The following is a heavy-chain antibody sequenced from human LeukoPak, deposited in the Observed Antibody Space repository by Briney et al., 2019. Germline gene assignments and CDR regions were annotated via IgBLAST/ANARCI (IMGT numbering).Heavy chain of an antibody. CDR1: GYSSTSYW. CDR3: ASGIDILTGYSRDYFDY. CDR2: IYPGDSDT. D-gene: IGHD3-9*01. J-gene: IGHJ4*02. Sequence: GESLKISCKGSGYSSTSYWIGWVRQMPGKGLEWMGIIYPGDSDTRYSPSFQGQVTISADKSISTAYLQWSSLKASDTAMYYCASGIDILTGYSRDYFDYWGQGTLVTVSS. V-gene: IGHV5-51*01.